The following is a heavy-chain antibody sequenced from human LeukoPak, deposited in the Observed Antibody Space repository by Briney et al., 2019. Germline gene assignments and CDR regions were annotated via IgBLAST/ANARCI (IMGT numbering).Heavy chain of an antibody. V-gene: IGHV3-53*01. Sequence: PGGSLRLSCAASGFSVSTSYINWVRQAPGKGLEWVSVIYSDGSTKYADSVKARFTISRDNSKNTVYLQMKSLRVEDTAVYYCARGTLDSWGQGTLVTVSS. D-gene: IGHD3/OR15-3a*01. CDR3: ARGTLDS. J-gene: IGHJ4*02. CDR1: GFSVSTSY. CDR2: IYSDGST.